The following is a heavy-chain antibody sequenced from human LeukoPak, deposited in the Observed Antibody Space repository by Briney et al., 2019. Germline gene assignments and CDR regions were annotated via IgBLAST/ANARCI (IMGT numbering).Heavy chain of an antibody. CDR1: GYTFTSYG. V-gene: IGHV1-18*01. D-gene: IGHD2-2*02. CDR3: ARVPDHYCSSTSCYMMPFDY. J-gene: IGHJ4*02. CDR2: ISAYNGNT. Sequence: ASVKVSCKASGYTFTSYGISWVRQAPGQGLEWMGWISAYNGNTNYAQKLQGRVTMTTDTSTSTAHMELRSLRSDDTAVYYCARVPDHYCSSTSCYMMPFDYWGQGTLVTVSS.